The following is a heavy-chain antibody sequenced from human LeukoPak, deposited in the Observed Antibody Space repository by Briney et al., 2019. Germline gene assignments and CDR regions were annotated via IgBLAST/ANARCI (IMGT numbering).Heavy chain of an antibody. J-gene: IGHJ4*02. CDR2: ISSSSSYI. D-gene: IGHD3-16*01. Sequence: GGSLTLSCAASGFTFGSYWMSWARQAPGKGLGWVSSISSSSSYIYYADSVKGRFTISRDNAKNSLYLQMNSLRAEDTAVYYCARVRGDFDYWGQGTLVTVSS. CDR1: GFTFGSYW. CDR3: ARVRGDFDY. V-gene: IGHV3-21*01.